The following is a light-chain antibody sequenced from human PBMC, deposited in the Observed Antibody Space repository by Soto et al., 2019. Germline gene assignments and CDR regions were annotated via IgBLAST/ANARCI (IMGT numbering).Light chain of an antibody. V-gene: IGKV1-27*01. CDR1: QGINNY. CDR3: QKYHSPVT. Sequence: DIQMTQSPSSLSASVGDRVTITCRASQGINNYLAWYQQKPGKPPNLLIYAASTLHSGVPSRFSGSGSGTDFTLTISSLQPEDVANYYFQKYHSPVTFGPGTKVDIK. J-gene: IGKJ3*01. CDR2: AAS.